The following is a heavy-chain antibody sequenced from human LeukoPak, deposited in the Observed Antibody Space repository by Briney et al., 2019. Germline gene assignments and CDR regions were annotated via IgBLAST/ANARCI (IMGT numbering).Heavy chain of an antibody. CDR3: ARGATTTRFGRFDP. D-gene: IGHD4-17*01. CDR1: GFTFSIYA. J-gene: IGHJ5*02. CDR2: ISSSSDYI. Sequence: GGSLRLSCAASGFTFSIYAMSWVRQAPGKGLEWVSSISSSSDYIYHADSVKGRFTISRDNPKKSLYLQMNSLRAEDTAVYYCARGATTTRFGRFDPWGQGTLVIVSS. V-gene: IGHV3-21*01.